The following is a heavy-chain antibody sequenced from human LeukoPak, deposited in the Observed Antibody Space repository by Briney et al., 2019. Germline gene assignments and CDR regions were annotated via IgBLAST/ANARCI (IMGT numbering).Heavy chain of an antibody. Sequence: GESLKISCKDSGYSFTSYWIGWVRQMPGKGLEWMGIIYPGDSDTRYSPSFQGQVTISADKSINTAYLQWSSLKAPDTAMYYCARSRAPGAADAFDNWGQGTMVTVSS. CDR2: IYPGDSDT. CDR3: ARSRAPGAADAFDN. CDR1: GYSFTSYW. D-gene: IGHD7-27*01. J-gene: IGHJ3*02. V-gene: IGHV5-51*01.